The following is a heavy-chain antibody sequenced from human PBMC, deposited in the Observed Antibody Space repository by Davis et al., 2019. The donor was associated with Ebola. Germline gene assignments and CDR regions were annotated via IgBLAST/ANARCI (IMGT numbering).Heavy chain of an antibody. V-gene: IGHV3-15*01. J-gene: IGHJ3*02. CDR2: IKSKTDGGTT. CDR3: TTDSLYCSSTSCYSSGAFDI. D-gene: IGHD2-2*01. Sequence: GESLKISCAASGFTFSNAWMSWVRQAPGKGLEWVGRIKSKTDGGTTDYAAPVKGRFTISRDDSKNTLYLQMNSLKTEDTAVYYCTTDSLYCSSTSCYSSGAFDIWGQGTMVTVSS. CDR1: GFTFSNAW.